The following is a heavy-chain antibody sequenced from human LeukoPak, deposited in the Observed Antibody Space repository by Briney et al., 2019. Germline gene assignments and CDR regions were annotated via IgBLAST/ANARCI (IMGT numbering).Heavy chain of an antibody. CDR2: ISPNTGAT. V-gene: IGHV1-2*02. CDR1: GYTFTGYY. Sequence: ASVRDSCKPSGYTFTGYYLHWVRQAPGQSLEWMGWISPNTGATVYAQNFQDRVTMSRDTSIDTAYMDLSSLRSDDTAVYYCARDRVGSGWPRPYYFEFWGQGTLVTV. J-gene: IGHJ4*02. CDR3: ARDRVGSGWPRPYYFEF. D-gene: IGHD6-19*01.